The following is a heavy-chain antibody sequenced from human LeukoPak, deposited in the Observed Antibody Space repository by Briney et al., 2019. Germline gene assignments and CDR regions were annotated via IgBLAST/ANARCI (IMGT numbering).Heavy chain of an antibody. CDR1: GGSISSGGYC. V-gene: IGHV4-31*03. CDR3: ARGLGSRYYFNS. Sequence: SETLSLTCTVSGGSISSGGYCWSWIRQHPGKGLEWIGYIYYSGSTYYNPSHKSRVTISVDTSKNQFSLKLTSVTAADTAVYYCARGLGSRYYFNSWGQGTLVTVSS. CDR2: IYYSGST. D-gene: IGHD3-10*01. J-gene: IGHJ4*02.